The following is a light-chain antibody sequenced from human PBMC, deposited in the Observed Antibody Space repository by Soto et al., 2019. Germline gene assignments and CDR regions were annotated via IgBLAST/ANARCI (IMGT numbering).Light chain of an antibody. CDR1: ESVLYSTNNKNY. CDR3: HQYYSIPS. V-gene: IGKV4-1*01. CDR2: SAS. Sequence: DIVMTQSPDSLAVSLGERATINCKSSESVLYSTNNKNYLTWYQRKPGQPPRLLIYSASARASGVPDRFSGSGSWTDCTLTISSLQAEDVAVYYWHQYYSIPSFGQGTKLEI. J-gene: IGKJ2*01.